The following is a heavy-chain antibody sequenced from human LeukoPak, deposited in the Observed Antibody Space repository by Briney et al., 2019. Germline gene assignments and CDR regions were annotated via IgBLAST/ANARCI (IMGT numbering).Heavy chain of an antibody. CDR3: ARGNYYGMDV. J-gene: IGHJ6*02. D-gene: IGHD2/OR15-2a*01. Sequence: EGSLRLSCAASESTFSKFWMHWVRQAPGKGLVWVSGINRDGSTTTYADSVKGRFTVSRDNAKNTLYLQMNSLRAEDTAVYYCARGNYYGMDVWDQGPTVTVSS. CDR1: ESTFSKFW. V-gene: IGHV3-74*03. CDR2: INRDGSTT.